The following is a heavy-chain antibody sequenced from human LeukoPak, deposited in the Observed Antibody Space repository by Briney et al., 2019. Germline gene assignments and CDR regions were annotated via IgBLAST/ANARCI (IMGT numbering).Heavy chain of an antibody. J-gene: IGHJ4*02. CDR1: GFSFRSYG. CDR2: INQDGREE. D-gene: IGHD2-2*01. V-gene: IGHV3-7*03. CDR3: SRGQPFGDY. Sequence: GGSLRLSCAASGFSFRSYGMHWVRQAPGKGLEWVANINQDGREEHFVDSVKGRFTISRDNPKNSLYLQMNGLRAEDTAVYYCSRGQPFGDYWGQGALVAVSS.